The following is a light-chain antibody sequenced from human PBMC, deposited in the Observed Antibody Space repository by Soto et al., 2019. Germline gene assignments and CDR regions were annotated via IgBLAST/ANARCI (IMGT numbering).Light chain of an antibody. Sequence: EIVMTQSPATLSVSPGERATLSCRASQSVSSNLAWYQQKPGQATRLLIYGASTRATGIPARFSGSGSGTEFTLTISSRQSEDFAVYYGQQYNNWPPLTFGGGTKVELK. J-gene: IGKJ4*02. CDR1: QSVSSN. V-gene: IGKV3-15*01. CDR3: QQYNNWPPLT. CDR2: GAS.